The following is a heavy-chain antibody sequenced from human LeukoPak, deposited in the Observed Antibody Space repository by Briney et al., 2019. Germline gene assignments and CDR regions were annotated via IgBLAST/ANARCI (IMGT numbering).Heavy chain of an antibody. CDR3: ARGANPYDILTGAFDY. Sequence: PSETLSLTCAVYGGSFSGYYWSWIRQPPGKGLEWIGEINHSGSTNYNPSLKSRVTISVDTSKNQFSLKLSSVTAADTAVYYCARGANPYDILTGAFDYWGQGTLVTVSS. CDR1: GGSFSGYY. J-gene: IGHJ4*02. CDR2: INHSGST. D-gene: IGHD3-9*01. V-gene: IGHV4-34*01.